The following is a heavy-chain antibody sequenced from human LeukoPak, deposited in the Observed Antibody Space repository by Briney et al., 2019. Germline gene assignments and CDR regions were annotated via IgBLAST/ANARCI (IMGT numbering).Heavy chain of an antibody. CDR1: GFTFSDYY. V-gene: IGHV3-11*01. CDR2: ISSSGSTI. CDR3: ASMDFWSGYPFDY. J-gene: IGHJ4*02. Sequence: MTGGSLRLSCAASGFTFSDYYMSWIRQAPGKGLEWVSCISSSGSTIYYADSVKGRFTISRDNAKNSLYLQMNSLRAEDTAVYYCASMDFWSGYPFDYWGQGTLVTVSS. D-gene: IGHD3-3*01.